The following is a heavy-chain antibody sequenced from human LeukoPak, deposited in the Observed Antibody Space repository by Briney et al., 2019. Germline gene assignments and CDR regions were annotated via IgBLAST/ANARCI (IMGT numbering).Heavy chain of an antibody. CDR2: IYYSGST. CDR1: GGSISNSSYY. J-gene: IGHJ6*03. CDR3: ARVLGYCSGGSCYWGRYYYYYMDV. Sequence: SETLSLTCTVSGGSISNSSYYWGWIRQPPGKGLEWIGSIYYSGSTYYNPSLKSRVTISVDTSKNQFSLKLSSVTAADTAVYYCARVLGYCSGGSCYWGRYYYYYMDVWGKGTTVTVSS. V-gene: IGHV4-39*07. D-gene: IGHD2-15*01.